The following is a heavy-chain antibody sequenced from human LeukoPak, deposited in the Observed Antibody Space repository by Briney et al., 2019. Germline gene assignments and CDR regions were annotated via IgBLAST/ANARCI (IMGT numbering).Heavy chain of an antibody. CDR1: GFIVSSNY. V-gene: IGHV3-53*01. J-gene: IGHJ4*02. CDR3: ARDRARCSSGRCYAVLRTD. D-gene: IGHD2-15*01. CDR2: IYTDGGT. Sequence: GGSLRLSCAASGFIVSSNYMSWVRQAPGKGLEWVSVIYTDGGTYYAESVKGRFTASIDNSKNTLYLQMNSLRADDTAVYYCARDRARCSSGRCYAVLRTDRGQRTLVTV.